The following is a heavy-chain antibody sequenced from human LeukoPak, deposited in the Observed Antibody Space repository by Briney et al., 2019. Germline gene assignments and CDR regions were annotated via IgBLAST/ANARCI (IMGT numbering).Heavy chain of an antibody. CDR3: AIFGPFSSSWY. CDR2: ISSSSSTI. J-gene: IGHJ4*02. D-gene: IGHD6-13*01. CDR1: GFTFSSYS. V-gene: IGHV3-48*04. Sequence: GGSLRLSCAASGFTFSSYSMNWVRQAPGKGLEWVSYISSSSSTIYYADSVKGRFTISRDNAKNSLYLQMNSLRAEDTAVYYCAIFGPFSSSWYWGQGTLVTVSS.